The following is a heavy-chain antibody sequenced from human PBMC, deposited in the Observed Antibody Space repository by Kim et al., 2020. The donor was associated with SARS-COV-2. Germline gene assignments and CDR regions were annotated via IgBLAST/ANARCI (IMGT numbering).Heavy chain of an antibody. CDR3: AREKTYYDILTGYLDYYGMDV. CDR2: IYYSGST. D-gene: IGHD3-9*01. J-gene: IGHJ6*02. CDR1: GGSISSYY. V-gene: IGHV4-59*01. Sequence: SETLSLTCTVSGGSISSYYWSWIRQPPGKGLEWIGYIYYSGSTNYNPSLKSRVTISVDTSKNQFSLKLSSVTAADTAVYYCAREKTYYDILTGYLDYYGMDVWGQGTTVTVSS.